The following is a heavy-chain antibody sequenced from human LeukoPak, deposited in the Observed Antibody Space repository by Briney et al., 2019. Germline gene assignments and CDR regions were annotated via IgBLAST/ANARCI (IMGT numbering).Heavy chain of an antibody. Sequence: TSETLSLTCAVYGGSFSGYYWSWIRQPPAQGLEWIGEINHSGSTNYNPSLKSRVTISVDTSKNQFSLKLSSVTAADTAVYYCARGITMVRKVFDPWGQGTLVTVSS. J-gene: IGHJ5*02. V-gene: IGHV4-34*01. CDR1: GGSFSGYY. CDR2: INHSGST. D-gene: IGHD3-10*01. CDR3: ARGITMVRKVFDP.